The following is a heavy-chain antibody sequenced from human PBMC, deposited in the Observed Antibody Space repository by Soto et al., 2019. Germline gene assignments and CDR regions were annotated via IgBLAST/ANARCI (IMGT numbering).Heavy chain of an antibody. CDR1: GFTFSSYW. V-gene: IGHV3-74*01. CDR2: INSDGSST. Sequence: EVQLVESGGGLVQPGGSLRLSCAASGFTFSSYWMHWVRQAPGKGLVWVSRINSDGSSTSYADSVKGRFTISRDNAKNTLYLQMNSLRAYDTAVYYCARPAMVRVGAFDIWGQGTMVTVSS. J-gene: IGHJ3*02. CDR3: ARPAMVRVGAFDI. D-gene: IGHD5-18*01.